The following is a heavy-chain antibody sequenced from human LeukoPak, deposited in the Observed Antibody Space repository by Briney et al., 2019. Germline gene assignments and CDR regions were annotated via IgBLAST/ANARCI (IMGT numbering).Heavy chain of an antibody. Sequence: GGSLRLSCAASVFTFSSYAMSWVRPAPGKGLEWVSSISSSSSYIYYADSVKGRFTISRDNAKKSLYLQMNRLRAEDTAVYYCARDGARYCSSTSCRGLYYYYYMDVWGKGTTVTVSS. V-gene: IGHV3-21*01. D-gene: IGHD2-2*01. CDR2: ISSSSSYI. J-gene: IGHJ6*03. CDR3: ARDGARYCSSTSCRGLYYYYYMDV. CDR1: VFTFSSYA.